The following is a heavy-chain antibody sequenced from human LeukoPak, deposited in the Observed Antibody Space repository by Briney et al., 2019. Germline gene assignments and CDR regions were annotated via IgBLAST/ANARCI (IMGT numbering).Heavy chain of an antibody. CDR1: GYSISSGYY. CDR2: IYHSGST. V-gene: IGHV4-38-2*02. CDR3: ARLSSSAAFDI. J-gene: IGHJ3*02. D-gene: IGHD6-6*01. Sequence: SETLSLTCTVSGYSISSGYYWGWIRQPPGKGLDWIGSIYHSGSTYYNPSLKSRVTISVDTSKNQFSLKLSSVTAADTAVYYCARLSSSAAFDIWGQGTMVTVSS.